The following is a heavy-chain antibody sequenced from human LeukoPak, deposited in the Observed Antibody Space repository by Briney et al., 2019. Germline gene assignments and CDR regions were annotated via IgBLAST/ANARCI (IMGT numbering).Heavy chain of an antibody. V-gene: IGHV1-18*01. CDR1: GYIFTSFG. J-gene: IGHJ4*02. CDR3: ARDGGYYYGSGTFIGV. Sequence: ASVKVSCKASGYIFTSFGITWVRQAPGQGLEWMGWISAYNGDTKYAQKFQGRVTMTTDTSTSTAYMELRSLRSDDTAVYYCARDGGYYYGSGTFIGVWGQGTLVTVSS. D-gene: IGHD3-10*01. CDR2: ISAYNGDT.